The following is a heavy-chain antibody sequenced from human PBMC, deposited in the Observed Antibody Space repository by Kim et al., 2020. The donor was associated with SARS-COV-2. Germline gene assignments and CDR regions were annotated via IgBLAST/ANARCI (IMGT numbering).Heavy chain of an antibody. V-gene: IGHV6-1*01. Sequence: YKDYAVSVKSRITINPDTSKNQFSLQLNSVTPEDTAVYYCARTIAVVQQHWGQGTLVTVSS. J-gene: IGHJ1*01. CDR3: ARTIAVVQQH. CDR2: YK. D-gene: IGHD6-19*01.